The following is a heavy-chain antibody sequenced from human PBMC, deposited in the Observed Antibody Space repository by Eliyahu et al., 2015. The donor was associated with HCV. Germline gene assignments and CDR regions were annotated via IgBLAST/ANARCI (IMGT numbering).Heavy chain of an antibody. CDR1: GFTFXGYW. CDR3: ARVRFGELFTGDYDY. D-gene: IGHD3-10*01. CDR2: INSNGGNT. Sequence: EVQLVESGGGLVQPGGSLXLXCVXXGFTFXGYWMHWVRQAPGKGLVWVSHINSNGGNTEYADSVRGRFTTSRDNAKNTLYLQMNSLRAEDTAVYYCARVRFGELFTGDYDYWGQGALVTVSS. J-gene: IGHJ4*02. V-gene: IGHV3-74*03.